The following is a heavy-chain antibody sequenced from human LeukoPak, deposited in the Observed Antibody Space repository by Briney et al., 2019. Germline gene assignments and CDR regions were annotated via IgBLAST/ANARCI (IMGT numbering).Heavy chain of an antibody. CDR3: ARATTPYYGDYVPFDP. CDR2: INPSGGST. J-gene: IGHJ5*02. Sequence: ASVKVSCKASGYTFTSYYMHWVRQAPGQGLEWMGIINPSGGSTSYAQKFQGRVTMTRDTSTSTVYMELSSLRSEDTAVYYCARATTPYYGDYVPFDPWGQGTLVTASS. D-gene: IGHD4-17*01. V-gene: IGHV1-46*01. CDR1: GYTFTSYY.